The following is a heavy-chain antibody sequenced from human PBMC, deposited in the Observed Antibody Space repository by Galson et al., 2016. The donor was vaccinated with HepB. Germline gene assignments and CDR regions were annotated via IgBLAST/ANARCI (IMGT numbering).Heavy chain of an antibody. Sequence: SVKVSCKASGGTFSTYTFSWVRQAPGQGLEWMGGIMPLFRTPNYAQKFQGRLTIAADESTSTAYMELSRLRSEDTAVYYCATYSSNWFYFDNWGQGTLVTVSS. CDR1: GGTFSTYT. CDR2: IMPLFRTP. J-gene: IGHJ4*02. D-gene: IGHD6-13*01. CDR3: ATYSSNWFYFDN. V-gene: IGHV1-69*13.